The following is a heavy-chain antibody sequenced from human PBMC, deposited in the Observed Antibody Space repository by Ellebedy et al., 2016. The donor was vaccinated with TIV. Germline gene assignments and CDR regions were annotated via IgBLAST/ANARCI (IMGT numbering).Heavy chain of an antibody. CDR3: AKDRIQAAGNPRIGGWGYFDF. J-gene: IGHJ4*02. V-gene: IGHV3-30*18. Sequence: GESLKISXAASGFSFSRYGLHWVRQAPGKGPEWVAVISHDGTNMDYADSVKGRFTISRDRSKNALYLHMISLTTEDTAVYYCAKDRIQAAGNPRIGGWGYFDFWGQGARVIVSS. D-gene: IGHD3-16*01. CDR1: GFSFSRYG. CDR2: ISHDGTNM.